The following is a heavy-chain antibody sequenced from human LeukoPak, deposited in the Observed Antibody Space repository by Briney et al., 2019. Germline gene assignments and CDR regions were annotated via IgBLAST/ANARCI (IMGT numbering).Heavy chain of an antibody. CDR2: ISYDGSNK. CDR1: GFTFSRYG. V-gene: IGHV3-30*18. J-gene: IGHJ5*02. CDR3: AKVEDTGPFDP. D-gene: IGHD5-18*01. Sequence: GGSLRLSCAASGFTFSRYGMHWVRQARGKGLEGGAVISYDGSNKYYADSVKGRFTISRDNSKTTLYLQMNSLRAEDTAVYYCAKVEDTGPFDPWGQGTLVAVSS.